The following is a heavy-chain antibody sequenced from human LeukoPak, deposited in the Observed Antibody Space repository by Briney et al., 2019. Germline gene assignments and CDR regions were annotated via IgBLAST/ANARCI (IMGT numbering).Heavy chain of an antibody. CDR3: ARVDGSGSYYNKPLDY. J-gene: IGHJ4*02. Sequence: GGSLRLSCAASGLTVGSNYMSWVRQAPGKGLEWVSIIYSGGITHYADSVKGRFTISRDNSKNTLFLQMNRLRAEDTAVYYCARVDGSGSYYNKPLDYWGQGTLVTVSS. D-gene: IGHD3-10*01. V-gene: IGHV3-66*01. CDR2: IYSGGIT. CDR1: GLTVGSNY.